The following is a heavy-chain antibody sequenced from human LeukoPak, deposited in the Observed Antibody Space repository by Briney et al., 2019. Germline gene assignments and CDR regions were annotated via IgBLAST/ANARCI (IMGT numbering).Heavy chain of an antibody. J-gene: IGHJ4*02. CDR3: STSCYDMCDY. CDR1: GFTFSGYG. V-gene: IGHV3-30*02. D-gene: IGHD2-2*01. Sequence: GGSLRLSCAASGFTFSGYGMHWVRQAPGKGLEWVAFIRYDGSNKYYADSVKGRFTISRDNSKNTLYLQMNSLRAEDTAVYYCSTSCYDMCDYWGQGTLVTVSS. CDR2: IRYDGSNK.